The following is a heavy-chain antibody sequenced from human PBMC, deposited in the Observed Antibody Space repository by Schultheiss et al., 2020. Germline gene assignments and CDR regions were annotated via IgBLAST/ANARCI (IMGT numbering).Heavy chain of an antibody. J-gene: IGHJ2*01. CDR3: AKVWERIAARRAWYFDL. D-gene: IGHD6-6*01. CDR2: ISYDGSNK. CDR1: GFTFSSYG. Sequence: GGSLRLSCAASGFTFSSYGMHWVRQAPGKGLEWVAVISYDGSNKYYADSVKGRFTISRDNSKNTLYLQMNSLRAEDTAVYYCAKVWERIAARRAWYFDLWGRGTLVTVSS. V-gene: IGHV3-30*12.